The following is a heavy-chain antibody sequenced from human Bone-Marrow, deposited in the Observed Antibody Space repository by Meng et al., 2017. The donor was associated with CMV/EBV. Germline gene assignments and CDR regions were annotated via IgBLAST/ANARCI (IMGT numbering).Heavy chain of an antibody. V-gene: IGHV3-30*03. J-gene: IGHJ4*02. Sequence: LRLSCAASAFTFSNACMSWVRQDPGKGLEWVAVISYAGSNKYYADSVKGRFTISRDNSKNTLYLQMNSLRAEDTAVYYCARTSGDPDYWGQGTLVTVSS. D-gene: IGHD3-3*01. CDR3: ARTSGDPDY. CDR1: AFTFSNAC. CDR2: ISYAGSNK.